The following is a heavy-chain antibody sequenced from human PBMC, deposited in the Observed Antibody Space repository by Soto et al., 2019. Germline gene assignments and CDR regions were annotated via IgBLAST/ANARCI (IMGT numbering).Heavy chain of an antibody. CDR1: GGTFSSYA. V-gene: IGHV1-69*13. D-gene: IGHD3-9*01. Sequence: SVKVSCKASGGTFSSYAISWVRQAPGQGLEWMGGIIPIFGTANYAQKFQGRVTITADESTSTAYMELSSLRSEDTAVYYCARGHYDILTGSHYNWFAPWGQGTLVTVSS. J-gene: IGHJ5*02. CDR3: ARGHYDILTGSHYNWFAP. CDR2: IIPIFGTA.